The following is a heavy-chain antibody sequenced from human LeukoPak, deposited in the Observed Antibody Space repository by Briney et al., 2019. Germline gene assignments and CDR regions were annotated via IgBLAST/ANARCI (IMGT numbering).Heavy chain of an antibody. CDR3: ATSGGSYWS. CDR1: GFTFSSYD. J-gene: IGHJ5*02. CDR2: IRPSGDNT. V-gene: IGHV3-23*01. Sequence: GGSLRLSCAASGFTFSSYDMTWVRQAPGRGLEWVSSIRPSGDNTYYADSVKGRFTISRENSKNTLYLQMNSLGAEDTAVYYCATSGGSYWSWGQGTLVTVFS. D-gene: IGHD1-26*01.